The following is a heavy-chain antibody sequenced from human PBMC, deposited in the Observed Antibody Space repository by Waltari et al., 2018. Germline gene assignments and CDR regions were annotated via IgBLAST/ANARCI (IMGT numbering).Heavy chain of an antibody. V-gene: IGHV1-24*01. CDR3: ATGGSSGWYNWFDP. CDR2: FAPADGET. J-gene: IGHJ5*02. CDR1: GYHPADIS. D-gene: IGHD6-19*01. Sequence: QVQLVQTGAEVKKPGASVTVSCQVSGYHPADISRHWVRPAPGKGLEWMGVFAPADGETIYAQKFQGRVTMTEDTSTDTAYMELSSLRSEDTAVYYCATGGSSGWYNWFDPWGQGTLVTVSS.